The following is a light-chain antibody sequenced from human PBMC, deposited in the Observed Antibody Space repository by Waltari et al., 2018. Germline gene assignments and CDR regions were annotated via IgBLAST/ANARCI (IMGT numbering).Light chain of an antibody. J-gene: IGKJ1*01. CDR1: QYINTY. Sequence: DIQMTQSPSSLSASVTDRVTITCRASQYINTYVNWYQQKAGKAPQLLIYSASSLQSGVPSRFSGSGSGTEFTLTISSLEPEDFATYFCQQSYNTPPTFGQGTKVDI. CDR3: QQSYNTPPT. V-gene: IGKV1-39*01. CDR2: SAS.